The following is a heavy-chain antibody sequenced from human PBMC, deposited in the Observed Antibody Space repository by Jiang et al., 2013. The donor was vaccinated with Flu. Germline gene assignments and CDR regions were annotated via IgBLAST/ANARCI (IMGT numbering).Heavy chain of an antibody. V-gene: IGHV2-70*01. J-gene: IGHJ5*02. CDR2: IDWDDDK. CDR3: ARGYSSGWYPGWFDP. Sequence: LIDWDDDKYYSTSLKTRLTISKDTSKNQVVLTMTNMDPVDTATYYCARGYSSGWYPGWFDPWGQGTLVTVSS. D-gene: IGHD6-19*01.